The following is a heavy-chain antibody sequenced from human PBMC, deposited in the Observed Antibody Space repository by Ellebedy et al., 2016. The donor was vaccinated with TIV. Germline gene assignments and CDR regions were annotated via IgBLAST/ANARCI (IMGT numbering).Heavy chain of an antibody. D-gene: IGHD5-24*01. Sequence: MPSETLSLTCTVSGGSISSGDYYWSCIRKPPGKGLEWIGYIYYSGNTYHNPSLKSRVTISVDTSKNQFSLTLSSVTAADTAVYYCARGGDGYIHYWGQGTLVTVSS. V-gene: IGHV4-30-4*01. CDR2: IYYSGNT. CDR3: ARGGDGYIHY. CDR1: GGSISSGDYY. J-gene: IGHJ4*02.